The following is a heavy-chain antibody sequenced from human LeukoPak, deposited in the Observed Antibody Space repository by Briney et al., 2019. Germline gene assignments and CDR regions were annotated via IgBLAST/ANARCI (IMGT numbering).Heavy chain of an antibody. CDR2: IYPGDSDT. CDR1: GYSFTSYW. CDR3: ARVRSGDYSEDAFDI. D-gene: IGHD1-26*01. V-gene: IGHV5-51*01. Sequence: GESLKISRKGSGYSFTSYWIGWVRQMPGKGLEWMGIIYPGDSDTRYSPSFQGQVTISADKSISTAYLQWSSLKASDTAMYYCARVRSGDYSEDAFDIWGQGTMVTVSS. J-gene: IGHJ3*02.